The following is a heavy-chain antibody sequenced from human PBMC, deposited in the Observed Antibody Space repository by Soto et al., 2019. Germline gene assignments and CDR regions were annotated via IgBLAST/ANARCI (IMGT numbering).Heavy chain of an antibody. V-gene: IGHV1-18*01. CDR1: SYTFTDYG. CDR2: INPYNGDT. Sequence: SEKVSFKASSYTFTDYGITWVRQAPGQGLEWMGWINPYNGDTNYAENFQGRVTMTTDTSTNTADMELRSLRSDDTAVYYCARCNDFSAPQYYNWFDPWGQGTLVTVSS. J-gene: IGHJ5*02. CDR3: ARCNDFSAPQYYNWFDP. D-gene: IGHD3-3*01.